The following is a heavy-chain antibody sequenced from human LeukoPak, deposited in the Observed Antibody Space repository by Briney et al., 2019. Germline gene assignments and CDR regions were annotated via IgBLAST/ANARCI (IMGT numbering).Heavy chain of an antibody. Sequence: PSETLSLTCAVYGGSFCGYYWGWIRQPPGKGLEWMGEINHSGSTNYNPSLNSRVTISVDTSKNPSSLKLSSVTAADTAVYYCARGRVVGATTVGYWGQGTLVTVSS. CDR3: ARGRVVGATTVGY. V-gene: IGHV4-34*01. J-gene: IGHJ4*02. CDR2: INHSGST. D-gene: IGHD1-26*01. CDR1: GGSFCGYY.